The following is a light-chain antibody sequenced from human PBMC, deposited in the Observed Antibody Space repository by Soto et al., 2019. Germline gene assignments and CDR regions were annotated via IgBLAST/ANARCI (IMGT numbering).Light chain of an antibody. Sequence: QSVLTPPAFVSGSPGQSITVSCSVTMSYFCGYNYVSWYQHHPGKAPKLMIYEVSNRPSGVSNRFSSSKSDNTASLTISGLQAEDEGDYYCTSFTRSTALVFGSGTKVTVL. CDR1: MSYFCGYNY. CDR2: EVS. CDR3: TSFTRSTALV. V-gene: IGLV2-14*01. J-gene: IGLJ1*01.